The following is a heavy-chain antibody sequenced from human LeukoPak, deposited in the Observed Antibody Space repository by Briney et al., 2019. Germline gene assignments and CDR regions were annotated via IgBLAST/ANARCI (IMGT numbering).Heavy chain of an antibody. J-gene: IGHJ5*02. V-gene: IGHV3-53*01. CDR3: ARYPYGDYSNWFDP. Sequence: PGGSLRLSCAASGFTFSSYAMSWVRQAPGKGLEWVSLIYGDGSIHYADSVKGRFTISRDNSKNTLFLQMNSLRAEDTAVYYCARYPYGDYSNWFDPWGQGTLVTVSS. CDR2: IYGDGSI. D-gene: IGHD4-17*01. CDR1: GFTFSSYA.